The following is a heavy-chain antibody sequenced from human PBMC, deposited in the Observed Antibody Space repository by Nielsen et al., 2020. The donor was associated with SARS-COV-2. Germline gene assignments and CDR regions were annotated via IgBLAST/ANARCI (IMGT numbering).Heavy chain of an antibody. V-gene: IGHV3-30-3*02. CDR2: ISYDGSNK. D-gene: IGHD5-12*01. CDR3: AKDPSHIAATSSDY. Sequence: GGSLRLSCAASGFTFSSYAMHWVRQAPGKGLEWVAVISYDGSNKYYADSVKGRFTISRDNSKNTLYLQVNSLRAEDTAVYYCAKDPSHIAATSSDYWGQGTLVTVSS. J-gene: IGHJ4*02. CDR1: GFTFSSYA.